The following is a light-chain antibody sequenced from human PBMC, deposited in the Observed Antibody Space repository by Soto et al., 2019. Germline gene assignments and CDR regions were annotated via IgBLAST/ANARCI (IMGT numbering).Light chain of an antibody. CDR2: DVT. V-gene: IGLV2-11*01. CDR1: SSDVGRYDY. J-gene: IGLJ1*01. Sequence: QSVLTQPRSVSGSPGQSVTISCTGTSSDVGRYDYVSWYQQHPGKAPKLIIYDVTERPAGVPDRFSGSKSGSTASLTISGLQAEDEADYSCCSFAGSFSYVFGGGTKVTVL. CDR3: CSFAGSFSYV.